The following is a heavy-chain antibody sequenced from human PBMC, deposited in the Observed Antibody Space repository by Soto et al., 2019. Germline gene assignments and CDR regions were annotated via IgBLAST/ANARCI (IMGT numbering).Heavy chain of an antibody. V-gene: IGHV3-33*01. D-gene: IGHD5-12*01. J-gene: IGHJ6*02. CDR2: IWYDGSNK. Sequence: QVQLVESGGGVVQPGRSLRLSCAASGFTFSSYGMHWVRQAPGKGLEWVAVIWYDGSNKYYADSVKGRFTISRDNSKNTLYLKMNCLRAEDTAVYYCARDLPTLSGSYGMDVWGQGTTVTVSS. CDR3: ARDLPTLSGSYGMDV. CDR1: GFTFSSYG.